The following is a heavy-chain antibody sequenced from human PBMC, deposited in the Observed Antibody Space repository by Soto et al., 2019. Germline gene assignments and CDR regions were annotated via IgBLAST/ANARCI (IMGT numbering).Heavy chain of an antibody. CDR2: ISGSGGST. V-gene: IGHV3-23*01. CDR3: AKGGLPGYHYGIPV. CDR1: GFTFSRYA. Sequence: GSLRPSCAASGFTFSRYAMSWVRQAPGKGLEWVSAISGSGGSTYYADSVKGRFTISRDNSKNTLYLQMNSLRAEDTAVYYCAKGGLPGYHYGIPVWGQGTTGTV. J-gene: IGHJ6*02.